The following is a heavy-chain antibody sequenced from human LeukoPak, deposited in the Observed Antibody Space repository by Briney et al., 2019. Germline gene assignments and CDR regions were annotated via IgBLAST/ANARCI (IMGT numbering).Heavy chain of an antibody. CDR2: INPNSGGT. V-gene: IGHV1-2*02. Sequence: GASVKVSCKASGYTFTSYAMNWVRQAPGQGLEWMGWINPNSGGTNYAQKFQGRVTMTRDTSISTAYMELSRLRSDDTAVYYCASLVSRVTIGVVVTPYYFDYWGQGTLVTVSS. J-gene: IGHJ4*02. D-gene: IGHD3-22*01. CDR3: ASLVSRVTIGVVVTPYYFDY. CDR1: GYTFTSYA.